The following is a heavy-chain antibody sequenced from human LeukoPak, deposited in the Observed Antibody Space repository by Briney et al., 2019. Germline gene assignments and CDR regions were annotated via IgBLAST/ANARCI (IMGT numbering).Heavy chain of an antibody. CDR1: GFSLSTCGMR. CDR3: ARIPFSMYSSSWSYFDY. Sequence: SGPALLKPTQTLTLTCTFSGFSLSTCGMRVSWIRQPPGKALEWLPRIDWDDDKFYSTSLKTRLTISKDTSKTQVVLTMTNMDPVDTATYYCARIPFSMYSSSWSYFDYWGQGTLVTVSS. J-gene: IGHJ4*02. V-gene: IGHV2-70*04. CDR2: IDWDDDK. D-gene: IGHD6-13*01.